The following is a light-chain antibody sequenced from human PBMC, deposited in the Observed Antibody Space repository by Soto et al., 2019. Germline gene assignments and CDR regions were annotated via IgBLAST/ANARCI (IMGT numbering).Light chain of an antibody. CDR1: SSNIGAEYD. CDR3: QSYDSSLTTFV. J-gene: IGLJ1*01. Sequence: QSVLTQPPSVSGAPGQRVAISCTGSSSNIGAEYDVHWYQQLPGTAPKRLIYGDNNRPSGVPDRFSGSKSGTSASLAITGLQPEHEADYYCQSYDSSLTTFVLGNGTKVTV. V-gene: IGLV1-40*01. CDR2: GDN.